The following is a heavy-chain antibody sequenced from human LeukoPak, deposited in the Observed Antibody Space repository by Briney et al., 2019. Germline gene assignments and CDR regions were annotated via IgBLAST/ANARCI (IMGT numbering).Heavy chain of an antibody. Sequence: PGRSLRLSCAASGFTFDDYAMHWVRQAPGKGLEWVSGISWNSGSIGYADSVKGRFTISRDNAKNTLHLQMNSLRAEDTAVYYCAKEGYYVSSSYADYWGQGILVTVSS. CDR1: GFTFDDYA. CDR2: ISWNSGSI. CDR3: AKEGYYVSSSYADY. V-gene: IGHV3-9*01. J-gene: IGHJ4*02. D-gene: IGHD3-22*01.